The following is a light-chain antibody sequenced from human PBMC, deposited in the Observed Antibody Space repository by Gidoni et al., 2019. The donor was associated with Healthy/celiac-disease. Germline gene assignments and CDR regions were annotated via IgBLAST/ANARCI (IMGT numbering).Light chain of an antibody. V-gene: IGKV4-1*01. J-gene: IGKJ1*01. Sequence: DIVMTHSPDSLAVSLGERATINCKSSQSVLYSSNNKNYLAWYQQKPGQPPKLLIYWASTRESGVPDRFSGSGSGTDFTLTISSLQAEDVAVYYCQQYYSTPQTFGHGTKVEIK. CDR1: QSVLYSSNNKNY. CDR2: WAS. CDR3: QQYYSTPQT.